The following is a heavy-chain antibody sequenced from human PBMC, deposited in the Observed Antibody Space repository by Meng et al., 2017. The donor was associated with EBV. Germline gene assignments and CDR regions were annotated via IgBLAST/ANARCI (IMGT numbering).Heavy chain of an antibody. D-gene: IGHD6-13*01. J-gene: IGHJ5*02. Sequence: VQSGGEVKQPGAAVKASCKASGYTFTGYYMHWVRQAPGPGLEWMGRINPNSGGTNYAQKFQGRVTMTRDTSISTAYMELSRLRSDDTAVYYCAKGADLAAAGTFWFDPWGQGTLVTVSS. CDR1: GYTFTGYY. V-gene: IGHV1-2*06. CDR3: AKGADLAAAGTFWFDP. CDR2: INPNSGGT.